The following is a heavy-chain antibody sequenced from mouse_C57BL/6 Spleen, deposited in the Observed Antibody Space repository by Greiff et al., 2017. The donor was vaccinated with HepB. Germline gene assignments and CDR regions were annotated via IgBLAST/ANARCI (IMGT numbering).Heavy chain of an antibody. D-gene: IGHD4-1*01. Sequence: VQLQQPGAELVKPGASVKLSCKASGYTFTSYWMHWVKQRPGQGLEWIGMIHPNSGSTNYNEKFKSKATLTVDKSSSTAYMQLSSLTSEDSAVYYCARLGNWDWYFDVWGTGTTVTVSS. CDR1: GYTFTSYW. CDR3: ARLGNWDWYFDV. V-gene: IGHV1-64*01. J-gene: IGHJ1*03. CDR2: IHPNSGST.